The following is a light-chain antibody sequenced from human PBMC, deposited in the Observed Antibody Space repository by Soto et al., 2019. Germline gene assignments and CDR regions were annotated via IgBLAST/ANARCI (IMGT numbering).Light chain of an antibody. CDR3: QQYLLSPLT. V-gene: IGKV4-1*01. J-gene: IGKJ4*01. CDR2: WAS. CDR1: QSVLYSSNNKNY. Sequence: DIVMTQSPDSLAVSLGERATINCKSSQSVLYSSNNKNYLAWYQQKPGQPPKVLIYWASTRESGVPDRFSVSGSGTDFTLTISSLQAEDVAVYYCQQYLLSPLTFGGGTNVEIK.